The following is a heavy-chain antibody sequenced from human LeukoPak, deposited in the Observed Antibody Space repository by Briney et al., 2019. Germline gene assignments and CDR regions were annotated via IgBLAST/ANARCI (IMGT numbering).Heavy chain of an antibody. D-gene: IGHD6-6*01. Sequence: GASVKVSRKASGYTFTTYGISWVRQAPGQGLEWMQWISTYNGNRNYVQNLQGRVTMTTDTSTSTAYMDLRSLRSDDTAVYYCASSSSSLDYFDYWGQGTLVTVSS. J-gene: IGHJ4*02. CDR1: GYTFTTYG. CDR3: ASSSSSLDYFDY. CDR2: ISTYNGNR. V-gene: IGHV1-18*01.